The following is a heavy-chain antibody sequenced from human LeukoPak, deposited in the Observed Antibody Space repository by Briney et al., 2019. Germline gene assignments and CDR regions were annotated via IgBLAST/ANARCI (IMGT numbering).Heavy chain of an antibody. D-gene: IGHD3-22*01. CDR3: SRNSGYFDYFDY. V-gene: IGHV3-21*01. J-gene: IGHJ4*02. CDR2: ISGNT. CDR1: GFTFNSNS. Sequence: PGGSLRLSCAASGFTFNSNSMNWVRQAPGMGLEWVSSISGNTYYADSVKGRFTISRDNGKNSLYLQMNSLRVEDTAVYYCSRNSGYFDYFDYWGQGTLVTVSS.